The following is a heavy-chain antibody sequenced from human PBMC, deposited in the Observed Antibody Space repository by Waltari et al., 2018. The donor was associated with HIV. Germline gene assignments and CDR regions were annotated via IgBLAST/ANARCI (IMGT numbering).Heavy chain of an antibody. V-gene: IGHV1-69*12. Sequence: QVQLVQSGAEVKKRGSSVKVSCKASGGTFRNFAINWVRQAPGQGLEWMGGVVPFFATTTYARKFQGRVTISATASTGTAYMELRSLTTDDTAVYYCARSLLTPYYFDSWGQGTLVTVSS. CDR3: ARSLLTPYYFDS. CDR1: GGTFRNFA. J-gene: IGHJ4*02. D-gene: IGHD2-21*02. CDR2: VVPFFATT.